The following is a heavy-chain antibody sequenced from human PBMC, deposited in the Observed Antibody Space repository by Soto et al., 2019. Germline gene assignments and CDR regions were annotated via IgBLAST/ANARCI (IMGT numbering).Heavy chain of an antibody. V-gene: IGHV3-23*01. CDR1: GSTFSSYA. D-gene: IGHD2-15*01. J-gene: IGHJ3*01. CDR3: ARELVYCSGGSCYMDGAFDF. CDR2: ISGSGDST. Sequence: GSLRLSCAASGSTFSSYAMSWVRQAPGKGLKWVSVISGSGDSTYYADSVKGRFTISRDNSKNTLYVQMNSLRAEDTAVYYCARELVYCSGGSCYMDGAFDFWGQGTMVTVSS.